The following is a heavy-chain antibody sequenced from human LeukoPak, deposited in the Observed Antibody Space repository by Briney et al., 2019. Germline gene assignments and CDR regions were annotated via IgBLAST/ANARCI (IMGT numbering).Heavy chain of an antibody. CDR2: INPNSGGT. V-gene: IGHV1-2*02. J-gene: IGHJ4*02. D-gene: IGHD5-18*01. CDR1: GYTFTGYY. Sequence: GASVKVSCKASGYTFTGYYTHWVRQAPGQGLEWMGWINPNSGGTNYAQKFQGRVTMTRDTSISTAYMELSRLRSDDTAVYYCAREDRIQLWSYFDYWGQGTLVTVSS. CDR3: AREDRIQLWSYFDY.